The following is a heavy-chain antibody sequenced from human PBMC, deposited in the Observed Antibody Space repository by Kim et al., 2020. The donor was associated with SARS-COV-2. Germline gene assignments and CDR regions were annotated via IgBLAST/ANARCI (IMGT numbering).Heavy chain of an antibody. J-gene: IGHJ4*02. V-gene: IGHV6-1*01. CDR2: TYYRSKWYD. CDR1: GDSVSSNSVG. Sequence: SQTLSLTCAISGDSVSSNSVGWNWIRQSPSRGLEWLGRTYYRSKWYDDYAVSVKGRITINPDTSKSQFSLQLNSVTPEDTAVYYCARSRAAAFDYWGQGTLVTVSS. CDR3: ARSRAAAFDY. D-gene: IGHD6-13*01.